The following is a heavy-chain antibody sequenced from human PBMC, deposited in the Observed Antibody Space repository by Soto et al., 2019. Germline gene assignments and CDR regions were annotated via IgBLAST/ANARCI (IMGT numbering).Heavy chain of an antibody. CDR3: ARVASGYPPGEIDYYYYYMDV. Sequence: GGSLRLSCAASGFTFSSYSMNWVRQAPGKGLEWVSSISSSSSYIYYADSVKGRFTISRDNAKNSLYLQMNSLRAEDTAVYYCARVASGYPPGEIDYYYYYMDVWGKGTTVTVSS. V-gene: IGHV3-21*01. CDR1: GFTFSSYS. D-gene: IGHD5-12*01. CDR2: ISSSSSYI. J-gene: IGHJ6*03.